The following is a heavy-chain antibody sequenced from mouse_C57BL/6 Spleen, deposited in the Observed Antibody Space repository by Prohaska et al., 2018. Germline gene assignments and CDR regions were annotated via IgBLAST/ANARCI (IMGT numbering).Heavy chain of an antibody. Sequence: QVQLQQPGAELVMPGASVKLSCKASGYTFPSYWMHWVKQRPGQGFEWIGEIDTSDSYTNYNQKFKGKATLTVDKSSSTAYMQLSSLTSEDSAVYYCARYITTADWYFDVWGTGTTVTVSS. CDR2: IDTSDSYT. D-gene: IGHD1-1*01. CDR3: ARYITTADWYFDV. J-gene: IGHJ1*03. CDR1: GYTFPSYW. V-gene: IGHV1-69*01.